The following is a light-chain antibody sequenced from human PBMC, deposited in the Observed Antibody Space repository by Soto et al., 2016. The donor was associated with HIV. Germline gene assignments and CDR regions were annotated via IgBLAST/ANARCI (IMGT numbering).Light chain of an antibody. Sequence: DVQMTQSPSSLSASVGDTVTITCRASQMINSYLNWYQQKPGKAPRLLISAASSLQVGVPSRLSGSRSRTGFSLTITSLQPEDFATYYCQQSYSIPLTFGQGTRLEIK. CDR1: QMINSY. V-gene: IGKV1-39*01. CDR3: QQSYSIPLT. CDR2: AAS. J-gene: IGKJ5*01.